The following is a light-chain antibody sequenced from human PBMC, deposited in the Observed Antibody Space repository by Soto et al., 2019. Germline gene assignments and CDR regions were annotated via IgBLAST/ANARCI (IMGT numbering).Light chain of an antibody. CDR3: QKYSSVPV. V-gene: IGKV1-27*01. CDR1: QDIRNF. CDR2: AAS. J-gene: IGKJ3*01. Sequence: DIQMTQSPTSLSASVGDRVTITCRASQDIRNFVAWYQQKPGKAPKLLIYAASTLQSGVPSRFSGSGSGTDFTHTINSLKPEDVATYSCQKYSSVPVFGPGTKVEIK.